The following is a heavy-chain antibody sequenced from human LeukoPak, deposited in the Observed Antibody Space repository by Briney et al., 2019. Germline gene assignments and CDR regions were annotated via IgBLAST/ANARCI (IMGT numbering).Heavy chain of an antibody. CDR3: ASGRVSSTGG. CDR2: MSSSSSYI. J-gene: IGHJ4*02. V-gene: IGHV3-21*01. D-gene: IGHD1-14*01. CDR1: GFTFSSYS. Sequence: SGGSLRLSCAASGFTFSSYSMNWVRQAPGKGLEWVSSMSSSSSYIYYADSVKGRFTIPRDNAKNSLYLQMNSLRAEDTAVYYCASGRVSSTGGWGQGTLVTVSS.